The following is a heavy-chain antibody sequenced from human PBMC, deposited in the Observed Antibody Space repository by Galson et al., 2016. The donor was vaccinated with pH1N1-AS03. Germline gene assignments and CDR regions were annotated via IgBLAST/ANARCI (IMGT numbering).Heavy chain of an antibody. J-gene: IGHJ4*02. V-gene: IGHV2-5*02. CDR1: GFSFTTSEVG. Sequence: PALVKPTQTLTLTCTFSGFSFTTSEVGVGWIRQPPGKALEWLALIWWDDDKRYSPFLKSRVTVTKDTSKNQVVLTMTNMDPVDTATYFRAQYSGSSGFSYWGQGTLVTVSS. CDR3: AQYSGSSGFSY. D-gene: IGHD5-12*01. CDR2: IWWDDDK.